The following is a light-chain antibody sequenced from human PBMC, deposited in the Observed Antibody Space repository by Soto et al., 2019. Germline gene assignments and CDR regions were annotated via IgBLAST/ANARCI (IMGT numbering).Light chain of an antibody. J-gene: IGKJ4*01. CDR3: LQEGNYPLT. V-gene: IGKV1-6*01. Sequence: SQMTQSPSPLSASVGDRVTITCRASQGVRDDVGWYQQKPGKAPKLLIYSPSTLQSGVPSRFSGSGSGTAFARSISGLQPEDFATYYCLQEGNYPLTFGGGTKVE. CDR1: QGVRDD. CDR2: SPS.